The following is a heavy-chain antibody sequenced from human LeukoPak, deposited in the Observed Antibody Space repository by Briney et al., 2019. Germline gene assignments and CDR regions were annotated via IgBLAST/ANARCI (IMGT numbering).Heavy chain of an antibody. J-gene: IGHJ4*02. CDR1: GFTLSSYA. CDR2: ISGSGVTT. D-gene: IGHD2-2*01. Sequence: PGGSLRLSCAASGFTLSSYAMSWVRQAPGKGLEWVSAISGSGVTTYYADSVKGRFTISRDNSKHTLYLQMNSLRAEDTAVYYCSKWKAIVLVPAARSPIDYWGQGTLVTVSS. CDR3: SKWKAIVLVPAARSPIDY. V-gene: IGHV3-23*01.